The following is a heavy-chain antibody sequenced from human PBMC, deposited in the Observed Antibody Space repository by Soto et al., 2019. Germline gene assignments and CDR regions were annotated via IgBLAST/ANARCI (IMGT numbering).Heavy chain of an antibody. CDR1: GFSFSDYY. V-gene: IGHV3-11*05. Sequence: QVQLVESGGGLVKPGGSLRLSCAASGFSFSDYYMSWIRQAPGKGLEWISYISSTSTYTNYADSVKGRFTISRDNAKTSLYLQMNRLRAEDTAVYYCARLRPGDDENDFDYWGQGTLVTVSS. J-gene: IGHJ4*02. CDR2: ISSTSTYT. CDR3: ARLRPGDDENDFDY. D-gene: IGHD4-17*01.